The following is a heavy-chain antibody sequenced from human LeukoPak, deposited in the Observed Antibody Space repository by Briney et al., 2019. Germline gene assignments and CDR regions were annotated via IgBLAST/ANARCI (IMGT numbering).Heavy chain of an antibody. CDR3: ARDPRKDYYFDY. V-gene: IGHV3-30-3*01. J-gene: IGHJ4*02. D-gene: IGHD1-14*01. Sequence: GGSLRLSCAASGFTFSSYAMHWVRQAPGKGLEWVAVISYDGSNKYYADSVKGRFTISRDNSKNTLYLQMNSLRAEDTAVYYRARDPRKDYYFDYWGQGTLVTVSS. CDR1: GFTFSSYA. CDR2: ISYDGSNK.